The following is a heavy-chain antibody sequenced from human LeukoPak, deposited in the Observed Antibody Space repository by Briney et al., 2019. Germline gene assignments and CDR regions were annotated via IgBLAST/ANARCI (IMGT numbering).Heavy chain of an antibody. CDR2: MNPNSGNT. J-gene: IGHJ4*02. CDR3: TRSTYDYVWGSSEYVY. Sequence: GASVKVSCKASGYTYTSYDINWVRQATGQGLEWMGWMNPNSGNTGYAQKFQGRVTMTRNTSISTAYMELSSLRSEDTAVYYCTRSTYDYVWGSSEYVYWGQGTLVTVSS. V-gene: IGHV1-8*01. D-gene: IGHD3-16*01. CDR1: GYTYTSYD.